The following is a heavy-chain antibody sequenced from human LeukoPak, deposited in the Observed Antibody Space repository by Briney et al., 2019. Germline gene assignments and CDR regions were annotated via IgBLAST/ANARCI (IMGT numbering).Heavy chain of an antibody. D-gene: IGHD3-22*01. V-gene: IGHV3-66*01. Sequence: GGSLRPSCAASGFTVSSNYMSWVRQAPGKGLEWVSVIYSGGSTYYADSVKGRFTISRDNSKNTADLQMNSLRAEDTDVYYCARGHDYDSSVAYWGQGTLVTVSS. CDR3: ARGHDYDSSVAY. CDR2: IYSGGST. CDR1: GFTVSSNY. J-gene: IGHJ4*02.